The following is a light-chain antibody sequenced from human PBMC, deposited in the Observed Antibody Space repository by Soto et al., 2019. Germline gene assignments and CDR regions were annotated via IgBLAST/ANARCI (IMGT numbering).Light chain of an antibody. V-gene: IGKV3-15*01. CDR3: QQYNAWPGT. CDR1: QSISTS. CDR2: GAS. J-gene: IGKJ1*01. Sequence: EIVMTRSPATLSVSPGERATFSCRASQSISTSLARYHQKPGQAPRLLIYGASTRATGVPARFSGSGSGTQFTLTISSLQSEDFGTYYCQQYNAWPGTFGQGTKVDI.